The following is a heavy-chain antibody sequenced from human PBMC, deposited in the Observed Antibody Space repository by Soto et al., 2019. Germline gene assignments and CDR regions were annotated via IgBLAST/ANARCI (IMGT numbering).Heavy chain of an antibody. Sequence: QVQLQESGPGLVKPSQTLSLTCTVSGGSISSGGYYWSWIRQHPEKGLEWIAYISYSGNTYYNPSLQXXVXIXXDTSSNPFSLKLNSVTAADTALYYCARVVTDAFDIWGQGTMVTVSS. J-gene: IGHJ3*02. CDR2: ISYSGNT. D-gene: IGHD3-22*01. V-gene: IGHV4-31*01. CDR1: GGSISSGGYY. CDR3: ARVVTDAFDI.